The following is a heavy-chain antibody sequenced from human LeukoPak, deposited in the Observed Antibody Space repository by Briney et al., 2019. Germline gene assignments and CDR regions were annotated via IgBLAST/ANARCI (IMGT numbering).Heavy chain of an antibody. Sequence: GGSLRLSCAASGFTFSSYAMSWVRQAPGKGLEWVANIKQDGSEKYYVDSVKGRFTISRDNAKNSLYLQMNSLRAEDTAVYYCARHGWYRYYFDYWGQGTLVTVSS. V-gene: IGHV3-7*01. J-gene: IGHJ4*02. CDR1: GFTFSSYA. CDR3: ARHGWYRYYFDY. D-gene: IGHD6-19*01. CDR2: IKQDGSEK.